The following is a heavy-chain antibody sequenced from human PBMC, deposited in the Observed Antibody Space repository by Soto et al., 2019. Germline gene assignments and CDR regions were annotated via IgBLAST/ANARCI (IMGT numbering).Heavy chain of an antibody. Sequence: GASVKVSCKASGYTFSGCYMHCVRQAPGQGLEWMGWINPNSGGTNYAQKFQGRVTMTRDTSISTAYMELSRLRFDDTAVYYCARDYPPDYYDSSGYYFGGWFDLWGQGTLVTVSS. CDR2: INPNSGGT. CDR1: GYTFSGCY. V-gene: IGHV1-2*02. CDR3: ARDYPPDYYDSSGYYFGGWFDL. J-gene: IGHJ5*02. D-gene: IGHD3-22*01.